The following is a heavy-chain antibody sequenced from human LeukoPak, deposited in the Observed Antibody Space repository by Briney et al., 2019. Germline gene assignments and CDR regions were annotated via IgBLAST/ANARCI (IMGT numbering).Heavy chain of an antibody. CDR3: AKDRGSPYYYDSSPDAFDI. CDR1: GFTFSSYA. J-gene: IGHJ3*02. V-gene: IGHV3-23*01. Sequence: GGSLRLSCAASGFTFSSYAMSWVRQAPGKGLEWASAISGSGGSTYYADSVKGRFTISRDNSKNTLYLQMNSLRAEDTAVYYCAKDRGSPYYYDSSPDAFDIWGQGTMVTVSS. CDR2: ISGSGGST. D-gene: IGHD3-22*01.